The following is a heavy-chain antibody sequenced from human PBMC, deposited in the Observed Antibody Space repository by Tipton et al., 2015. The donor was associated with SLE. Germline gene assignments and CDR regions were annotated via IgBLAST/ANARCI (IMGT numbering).Heavy chain of an antibody. CDR1: GGSFSGYY. CDR2: ITSSGSTT. CDR3: AREIKLDV. Sequence: GLVKPSETLSLTCAVYGGSFSGYYWSWIRQAPGKGLEWVSYITSSGSTTYYADSVKGRFTISRDNARNSLYLQMNSLRAEDTAVYYCAREIKLDVWGRVTTVTVSS. J-gene: IGHJ6*02. V-gene: IGHV3-11*01.